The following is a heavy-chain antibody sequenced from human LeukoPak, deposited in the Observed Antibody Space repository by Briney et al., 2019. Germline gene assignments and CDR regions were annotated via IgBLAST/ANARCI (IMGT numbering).Heavy chain of an antibody. CDR2: ISDSGDYT. CDR3: AKDTSIGKYCTNGVCSPFDY. D-gene: IGHD2-8*01. J-gene: IGHJ4*02. Sequence: PGGSLRLSCTASGFIFSSFNMNWVRQAPGQGLEWVSVISDSGDYTSYADSVRGRFTISRDNSRNTLYLQMISLRPEDTAVYYCAKDTSIGKYCTNGVCSPFDYWGQGTLVTVSS. V-gene: IGHV3-23*01. CDR1: GFIFSSFN.